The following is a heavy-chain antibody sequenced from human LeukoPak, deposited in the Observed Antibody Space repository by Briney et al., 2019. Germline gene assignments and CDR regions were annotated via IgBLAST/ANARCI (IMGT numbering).Heavy chain of an antibody. CDR1: GGSFSGYY. Sequence: SEALSLTCAVYGGSFSGYYWSWIRQPPGKGLEWIGEINHSGSTNYNPSLKSRVTISVYTSKNQFSLKLSSVTAADTAVYYCARAELGNDAFDIWGQGTMVTVSS. J-gene: IGHJ3*02. V-gene: IGHV4-34*01. CDR2: INHSGST. D-gene: IGHD1-26*01. CDR3: ARAELGNDAFDI.